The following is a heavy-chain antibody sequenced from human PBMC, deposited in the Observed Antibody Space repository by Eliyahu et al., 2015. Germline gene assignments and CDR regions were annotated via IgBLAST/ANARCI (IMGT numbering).Heavy chain of an antibody. Sequence: QLQLQESXPGLVKPSETLSLXCTVSGXSISXSSYYWGXIRQPPGKGVVWIGXIYYSGSTYYNPSLKSRVTISVDTSKNQFSLKLSSVTAADTAVYYCARRGGPGWFDPWGQGTLVTVSS. CDR1: GXSISXSSYY. V-gene: IGHV4-39*01. CDR3: ARRGGPGWFDP. CDR2: IYYSGST. J-gene: IGHJ5*02.